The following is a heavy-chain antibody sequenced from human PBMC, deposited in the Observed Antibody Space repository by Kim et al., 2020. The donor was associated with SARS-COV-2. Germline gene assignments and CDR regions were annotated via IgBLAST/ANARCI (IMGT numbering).Heavy chain of an antibody. J-gene: IGHJ5*02. CDR3: ARSIVVVAEGGYWFDP. D-gene: IGHD2-15*01. Sequence: GESLKISCKGSGYSFTSYWIGWVRQMPGKGLEWMGIIYPGDSDTRYSPSFQGQVTISADKSISTAYLQWSSLKASDTAMYYCARSIVVVAEGGYWFDPWGQGTLVTVSS. CDR1: GYSFTSYW. V-gene: IGHV5-51*01. CDR2: IYPGDSDT.